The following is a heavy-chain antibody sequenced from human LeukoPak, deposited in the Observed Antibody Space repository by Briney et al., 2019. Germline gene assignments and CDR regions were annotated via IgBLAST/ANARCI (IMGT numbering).Heavy chain of an antibody. J-gene: IGHJ6*03. D-gene: IGHD6-13*01. CDR1: GFTFSSSS. V-gene: IGHV3-21*01. CDR2: ISSSSSYI. Sequence: GGSLRLSCVASGFTFSSSSMNWVRQAPGKGLEWVSSISSSSSYIYYADSVKGRFTVSRDNAKNSLYLQMNSLRAEDTAVYYCARETALSGQKPDLAAAGTRYYYMDVWGKGTTVTISS. CDR3: ARETALSGQKPDLAAAGTRYYYMDV.